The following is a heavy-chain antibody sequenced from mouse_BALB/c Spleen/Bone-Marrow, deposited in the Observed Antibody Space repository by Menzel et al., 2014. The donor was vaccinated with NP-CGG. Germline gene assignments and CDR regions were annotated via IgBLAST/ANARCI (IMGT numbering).Heavy chain of an antibody. J-gene: IGHJ4*01. Sequence: VQLQESGAELVKPGASVKLSCKASGYTFTSYYIYWVKQRPGQGLEWIGEINPSNGGTNFNEKFTSKATLTVDKSSSTAYMQLSSLTSEDSAVYYCTRSRRAMGYWGQGTSVTVSS. D-gene: IGHD2-12*01. CDR3: TRSRRAMGY. V-gene: IGHV1S81*02. CDR2: INPSNGGT. CDR1: GYTFTSYY.